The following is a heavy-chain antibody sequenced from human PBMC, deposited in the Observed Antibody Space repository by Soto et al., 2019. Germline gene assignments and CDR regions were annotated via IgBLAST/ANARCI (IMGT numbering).Heavy chain of an antibody. CDR3: ARDNAGYCSSTSCRKPYYYYGMDV. CDR2: IYYSGST. CDR1: GGASSSYY. V-gene: IGHV4-59*01. J-gene: IGHJ6*02. Sequence: PSETLYLTCTVSGGASSSYYWSWIRQPPGKGLEWIGDIYYSGSTNYNPSLKSRVTISVDTSRNQFSLKLSSVTAADTAVYYCARDNAGYCSSTSCRKPYYYYGMDVWGQGTTVTVS. D-gene: IGHD2-2*01.